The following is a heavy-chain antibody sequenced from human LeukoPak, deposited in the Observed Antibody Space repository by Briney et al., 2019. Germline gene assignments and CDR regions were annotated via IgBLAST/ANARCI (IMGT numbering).Heavy chain of an antibody. J-gene: IGHJ4*02. Sequence: PGGSLRLSCAASGFTFTSYAMSWVRQAPGKGLEWVSSLSASGDGTFYADSVKGRFPISRDDSMNTLYLQMNSLRTQDTAVYYCAKDPREGYSLTLPYYFDYWGKGTLATVSS. CDR3: AKDPREGYSLTLPYYFDY. CDR2: LSASGDGT. CDR1: GFTFTSYA. D-gene: IGHD5-24*01. V-gene: IGHV3-23*01.